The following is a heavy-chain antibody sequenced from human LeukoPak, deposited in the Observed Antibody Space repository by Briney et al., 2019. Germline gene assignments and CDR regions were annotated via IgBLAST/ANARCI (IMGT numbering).Heavy chain of an antibody. J-gene: IGHJ4*02. CDR3: ARDRGLAARFDY. D-gene: IGHD6-6*01. Sequence: GASVKVSCKASGYTLTNYNLHWVRQAPGQGLEWVGQINPSDGSTKYAQKFRGRVTMTRDMSTSIVYMELSSLRSEDTAVYFCARDRGLAARFDYWGQGTLVTVSS. CDR2: INPSDGST. CDR1: GYTLTNYN. V-gene: IGHV1-46*01.